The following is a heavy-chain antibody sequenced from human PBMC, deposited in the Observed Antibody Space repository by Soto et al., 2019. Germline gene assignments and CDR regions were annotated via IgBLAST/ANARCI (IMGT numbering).Heavy chain of an antibody. CDR3: ACWGHIVPVAPSDFDR. Sequence: PVGSLRLSCAASGFPFTNYWMNWVRQTPGKGLMWVSRISPDGSDVGYADSVEGRFTVSRDNAKNTLYLQMRSLRAEDTAMYYCACWGHIVPVAPSDFDRWGQGTLVTVSS. D-gene: IGHD2-8*02. J-gene: IGHJ4*02. CDR2: ISPDGSDV. V-gene: IGHV3-74*01. CDR1: GFPFTNYW.